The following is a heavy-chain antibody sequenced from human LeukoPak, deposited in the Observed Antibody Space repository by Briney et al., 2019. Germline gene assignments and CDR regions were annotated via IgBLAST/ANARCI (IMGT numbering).Heavy chain of an antibody. J-gene: IGHJ4*02. CDR1: GFTFDDYV. V-gene: IGHV3-9*01. CDR3: ASGSSTGHYFDY. CDR2: ITWNSDTI. D-gene: IGHD1-26*01. Sequence: PGGSLRLSCAASGFTFDDYVMHWVRQAPGKGLEWVSGITWNSDTIAYADSVKGRFTISRDNAKNSLYLQMNSLRAEDTAVYYCASGSSTGHYFDYWGQGTLVTVSS.